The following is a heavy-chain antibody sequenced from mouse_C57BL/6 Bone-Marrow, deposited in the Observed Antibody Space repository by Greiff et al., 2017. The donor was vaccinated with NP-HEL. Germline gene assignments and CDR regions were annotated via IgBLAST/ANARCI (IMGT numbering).Heavy chain of an antibody. CDR1: GFNIKDDY. J-gene: IGHJ2*01. Sequence: EVKVVESGAELVRPGASVKLSCTASGFNIKDDYMHWVKQRPEQGLEWIGWIDPENGDTEYASKFQGKATITADTSSNTAYLQLSSLTSEDTAVYYCTTTYYSNFLGYWGQGTTLTVSS. D-gene: IGHD2-5*01. V-gene: IGHV14-4*01. CDR2: IDPENGDT. CDR3: TTTYYSNFLGY.